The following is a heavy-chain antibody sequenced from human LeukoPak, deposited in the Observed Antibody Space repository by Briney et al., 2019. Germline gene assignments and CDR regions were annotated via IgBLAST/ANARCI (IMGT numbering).Heavy chain of an antibody. D-gene: IGHD3-10*01. CDR3: AGEQRGGVSGSRGVLFASYYTYYYMDV. CDR2: VNPSDGAT. V-gene: IGHV1-46*01. Sequence: ASVKVSCKASGYTFTKFYIHWVRQAPGQGLERMGMVNPSDGATTYAQRFQGRVTMTRDMSTTTVYMDLRSLRSEDTAVYFCAGEQRGGVSGSRGVLFASYYTYYYMDVWGRGTTVTVSS. J-gene: IGHJ6*03. CDR1: GYTFTKFY.